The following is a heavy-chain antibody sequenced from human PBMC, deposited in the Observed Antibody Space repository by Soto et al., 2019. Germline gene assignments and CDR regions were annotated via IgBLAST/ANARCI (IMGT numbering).Heavy chain of an antibody. CDR2: IIPIFGTA. V-gene: IGHV1-69*01. CDR1: GGSFNRHT. J-gene: IGHJ5*02. D-gene: IGHD3-22*01. CDR3: ARGWGYDSTDYYYAS. Sequence: QVQLVQSGAEVRKPGSSVRVSCKASGGSFNRHTISWVRQAPGQGLEWMGGIIPIFGTANHAQKFQGRVTIIADDSTSTVYMELSSLRSDDTAIYYCARGWGYDSTDYYYASWGQGTLVIVSS.